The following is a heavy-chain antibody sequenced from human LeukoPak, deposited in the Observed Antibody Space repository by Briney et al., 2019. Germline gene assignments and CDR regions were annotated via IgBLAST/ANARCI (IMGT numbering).Heavy chain of an antibody. D-gene: IGHD5-12*01. Sequence: GRSLRLSCAASGFSFNTYAMHWFRQPPGKGLEWVAVISYDGSTKYYADSVKGRFTISRDNSQNTLYLQMNSLRAEDTAVYYCARRGGGYDFDYWGQGTLVTVSS. CDR3: ARRGGGYDFDY. J-gene: IGHJ4*02. CDR1: GFSFNTYA. CDR2: ISYDGSTK. V-gene: IGHV3-30-3*01.